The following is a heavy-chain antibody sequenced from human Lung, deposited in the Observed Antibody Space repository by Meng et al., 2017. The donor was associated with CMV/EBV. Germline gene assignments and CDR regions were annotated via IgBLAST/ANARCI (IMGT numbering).Heavy chain of an antibody. Sequence: GESLKISCAASGFIFSSYWISWVRQVPGKGLMWVSCINPDGSIRRYADFVKGRFSVSRDNAKNTVSMEMNSLRAEDTAMYYCVRDLRMGPWGQGTLVTVSS. CDR3: VRDLRMGP. CDR2: INPDGSIR. V-gene: IGHV3-74*01. J-gene: IGHJ5*02. CDR1: GFIFSSYW.